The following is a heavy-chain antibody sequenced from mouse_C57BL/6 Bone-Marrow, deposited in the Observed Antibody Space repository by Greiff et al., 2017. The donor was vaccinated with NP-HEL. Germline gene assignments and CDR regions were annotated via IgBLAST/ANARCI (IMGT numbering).Heavy chain of an antibody. J-gene: IGHJ2*01. Sequence: QVQLQQPGAELVKPGASVKMSCKASGYTFTSYWITWVKQRPGQGLEWIGDIYPGSGSTNYNEKFKGKATLTVDTSSSTAYMQLSSLTSEDSAFYYCATQRTFYYGSSLDYWGQGTTLTVSS. V-gene: IGHV1-55*01. D-gene: IGHD1-1*01. CDR3: ATQRTFYYGSSLDY. CDR2: IYPGSGST. CDR1: GYTFTSYW.